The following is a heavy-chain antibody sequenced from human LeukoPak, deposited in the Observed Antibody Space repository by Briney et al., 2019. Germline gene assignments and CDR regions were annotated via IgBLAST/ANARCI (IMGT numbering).Heavy chain of an antibody. Sequence: SQTLSLTCTVSGGSISSGDYYWSWIRQPPGKGLEWIGYTYNNGRTYYNPSLKSRVTISVDTSKNLFSLKVSSVTAADAAVYYCARGRSSSWSSFDYWGQGTLVTVSS. J-gene: IGHJ4*02. CDR3: ARGRSSSWSSFDY. V-gene: IGHV4-30-4*01. CDR1: GGSISSGDYY. D-gene: IGHD6-13*01. CDR2: TYNNGRT.